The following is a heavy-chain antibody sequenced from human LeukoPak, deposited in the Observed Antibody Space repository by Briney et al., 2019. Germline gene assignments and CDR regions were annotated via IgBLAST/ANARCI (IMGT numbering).Heavy chain of an antibody. CDR2: ISSSSSYI. J-gene: IGHJ4*02. V-gene: IGHV3-21*01. D-gene: IGHD6-19*01. CDR3: ARDKVATRGYSSGWSPSFDY. Sequence: GGSLRLSCAASGFTFSSYSMNWVRQAPGKGLEWVSSISSSSSYIYYADSVKGRFTISRDNAKNSLYLQMDSLRAEDTAVYYCARDKVATRGYSSGWSPSFDYWGQGTLVTVSS. CDR1: GFTFSSYS.